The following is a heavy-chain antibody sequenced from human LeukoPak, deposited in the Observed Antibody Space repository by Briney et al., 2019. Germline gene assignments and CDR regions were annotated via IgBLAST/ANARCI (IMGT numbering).Heavy chain of an antibody. V-gene: IGHV3-7*01. J-gene: IGHJ4*02. Sequence: GGSLRLSCAASGFTFRDHWKSWVRQAPGKGLEWLATMNEDGSGTYYVDSVTGRFTISSDNAKNSLSLQMNSLRAEDTAVYYCAGGDLRDWGQGAQVTVSS. CDR1: GFTFRDHW. CDR3: AGGDLRD. CDR2: MNEDGSGT.